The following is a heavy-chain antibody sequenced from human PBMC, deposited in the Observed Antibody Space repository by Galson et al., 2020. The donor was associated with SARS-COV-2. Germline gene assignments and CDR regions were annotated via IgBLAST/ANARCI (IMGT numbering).Heavy chain of an antibody. Sequence: SQTLSLTCAVSGGSISSSDWWGWVRQPPGKGLEWIGEIYHSGYINYNPSLKSRVTMSVDTSKNQFSLKLSSVTAADTALYYCSRIIVTAYYFPNRDVWGKGPPAPVPS. CDR1: GGSISSSDW. CDR2: IYHSGYI. CDR3: SRIIVTAYYFPNRDV. J-gene: IGHJ6*03. D-gene: IGHD2-21*02. V-gene: IGHV4-4*02.